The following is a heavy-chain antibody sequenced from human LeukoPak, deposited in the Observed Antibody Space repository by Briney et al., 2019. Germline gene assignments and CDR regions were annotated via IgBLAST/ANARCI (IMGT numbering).Heavy chain of an antibody. CDR3: ARDGYCRGGGCTYLSANFDY. V-gene: IGHV3-48*01. J-gene: IGHJ4*02. CDR1: GFTFSNYS. Sequence: GGSLRLSCAASGFTFSNYSMNWVRQAPGKGLEWVSYISSSSIFIDYADSVKGRFTISRDNSKNTLFLQMNSLRAEDTALYFCARDGYCRGGGCTYLSANFDYWGEGTLVTVSS. CDR2: ISSSSIFI. D-gene: IGHD2-15*01.